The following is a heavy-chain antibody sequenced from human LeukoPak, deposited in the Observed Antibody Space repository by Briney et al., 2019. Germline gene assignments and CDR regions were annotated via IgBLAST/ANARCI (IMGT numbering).Heavy chain of an antibody. D-gene: IGHD4-17*01. CDR2: IYTSGST. Sequence: SETLSLTCTVSGGSISSGSYYWSWIRQPAGKGLEWIGRIYTSGSTNYNPSLKSRVTISVDTSKNQFSLKLSSVTAADTAVYYCARGAPRGDYVPWAQGTLVTVSS. CDR3: ARGAPRGDYVP. V-gene: IGHV4-61*02. CDR1: GGSISSGSYY. J-gene: IGHJ5*02.